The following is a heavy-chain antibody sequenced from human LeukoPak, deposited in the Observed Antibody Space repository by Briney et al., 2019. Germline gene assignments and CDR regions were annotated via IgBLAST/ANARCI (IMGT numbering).Heavy chain of an antibody. V-gene: IGHV3-30*02. D-gene: IGHD5-24*01. CDR3: AKESGDGYHSEGPKS. CDR2: VRYDGSNE. J-gene: IGHJ5*02. CDR1: GFTFSSYG. Sequence: GGSLRLSCAASGFTFSSYGMHWVRQAPGKGLEWVAFVRYDGSNEYYADSVKGRFTISRDNSKNTLYLQMNSLRVEDTAVYSCAKESGDGYHSEGPKSWGLGTLVTVSS.